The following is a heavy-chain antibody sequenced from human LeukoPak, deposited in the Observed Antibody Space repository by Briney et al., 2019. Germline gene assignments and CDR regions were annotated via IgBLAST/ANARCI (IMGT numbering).Heavy chain of an antibody. Sequence: SETLSLTCTVSGGSISNYYWSWVRQPPGKGLEWIGYIYYSGSTNYNPSLKSRVTISVDTSKNQCSLKVSSVTAADTAVYYCARVSSSSWIFDSWGQGTLVTVAS. CDR2: IYYSGST. J-gene: IGHJ4*02. V-gene: IGHV4-59*01. CDR1: GGSISNYY. D-gene: IGHD6-13*01. CDR3: ARVSSSSWIFDS.